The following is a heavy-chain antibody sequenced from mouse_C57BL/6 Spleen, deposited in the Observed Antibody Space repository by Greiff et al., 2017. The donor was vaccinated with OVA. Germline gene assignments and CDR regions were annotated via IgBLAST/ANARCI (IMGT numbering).Heavy chain of an antibody. CDR2: ISDGGSYT. CDR3: ARDPLYYGSPYYAMDY. CDR1: GFTFSSYA. J-gene: IGHJ4*01. Sequence: EVKLVESGGGLVKPGGSLKLSCAASGFTFSSYAMSWVRQTPEKRLEWVATISDGGSYTYYPDNVKGRFTISRDNAKNNLYLQMSHLKSEYTAIYDCARDPLYYGSPYYAMDYWGQGTSVTVSS. D-gene: IGHD1-1*01. V-gene: IGHV5-4*01.